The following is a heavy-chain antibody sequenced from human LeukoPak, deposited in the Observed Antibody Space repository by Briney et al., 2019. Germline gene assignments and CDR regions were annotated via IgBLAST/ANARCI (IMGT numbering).Heavy chain of an antibody. J-gene: IGHJ3*02. D-gene: IGHD3-22*01. CDR1: GFTFSSYA. CDR2: ISGSGGST. Sequence: PGGSLRLSCAASGFTFSSYAMSWVRQAPGKGLEWVSAISGSGGSTYYADSVKGRFTISRDNSKNTLYLQMNRLRAEDTAVYYCAKDLIVVRRRGAFDIWGQGTMVTVSS. CDR3: AKDLIVVRRRGAFDI. V-gene: IGHV3-23*01.